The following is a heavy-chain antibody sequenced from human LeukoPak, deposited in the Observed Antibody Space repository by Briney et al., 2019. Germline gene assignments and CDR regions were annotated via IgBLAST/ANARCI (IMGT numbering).Heavy chain of an antibody. CDR2: IYYSGST. Sequence: SETLSLICTVSGGSISSYYWSWIRQPPGKGLEWIGYIYYSGSTNYNPSLKSRVTISVDTSKNQFSLKLSSVTAADTAVYYCARWVNYDSSGYRTNYFDYWGQGTLVTVSS. J-gene: IGHJ4*02. V-gene: IGHV4-59*08. CDR3: ARWVNYDSSGYRTNYFDY. CDR1: GGSISSYY. D-gene: IGHD3-22*01.